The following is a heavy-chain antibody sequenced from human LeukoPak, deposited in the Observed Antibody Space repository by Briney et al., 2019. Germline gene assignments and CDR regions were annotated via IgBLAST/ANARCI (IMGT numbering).Heavy chain of an antibody. V-gene: IGHV4-39*07. CDR1: GGSISSSSYY. J-gene: IGHJ4*02. D-gene: IGHD3-3*01. Sequence: SETLSLTCTVSGGSISSSSYYWGWIRQPPGKGLEWIGSIYYSGSTYYNPSLKSRVTISVDTSKSQFSLKLSSVTAADTAVYYCARDFASPTTYDFWSGYYNYFDYWGQGTLVTVSS. CDR3: ARDFASPTTYDFWSGYYNYFDY. CDR2: IYYSGST.